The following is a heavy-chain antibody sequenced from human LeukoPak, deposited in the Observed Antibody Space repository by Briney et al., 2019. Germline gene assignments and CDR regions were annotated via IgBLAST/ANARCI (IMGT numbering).Heavy chain of an antibody. CDR2: ISAYNGNT. J-gene: IGHJ4*02. D-gene: IGHD3-22*01. V-gene: IGHV1-18*01. Sequence: ASVKVSCKASGYTFTSYGISWVRQAPGQGLEWMGWISAYNGNTNYAQKLQGRVTMTTDTSTSTAYMELRSLRSDDAAVYYCARDGYYDSSGYFDYWGQGTLVTVSS. CDR1: GYTFTSYG. CDR3: ARDGYYDSSGYFDY.